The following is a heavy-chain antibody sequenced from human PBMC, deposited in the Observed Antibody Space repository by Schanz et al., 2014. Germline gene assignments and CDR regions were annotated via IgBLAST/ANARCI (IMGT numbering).Heavy chain of an antibody. CDR3: ARGGADSAMAHEY. Sequence: QVVLMESGGGVVRPGRSVRLSCVASGFTFRSYGMHWVRQAPGKGLEWVAHISFDGGKTYYADSVKGRFTISRDNAKNTVYLQMTSLRVEDTAVYYCARGGADSAMAHEYWGRGTLVTVSS. CDR2: ISFDGGKT. J-gene: IGHJ4*02. D-gene: IGHD5-18*01. V-gene: IGHV3-30*04. CDR1: GFTFRSYG.